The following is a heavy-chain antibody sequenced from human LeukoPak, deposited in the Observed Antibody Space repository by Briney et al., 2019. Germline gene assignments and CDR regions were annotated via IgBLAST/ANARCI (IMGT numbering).Heavy chain of an antibody. D-gene: IGHD3-3*02. CDR2: IYYGGST. Sequence: GSLRLSCAASGFTFSSYSMNWVRQAPGKGLEWIGYIYYGGSTDYSPSLKSRATISLDTSKNQFSLHLTSVTAADTAVYYCARQLAGLAPPGFIDSWGQGTLVTVSS. CDR3: ARQLAGLAPPGFIDS. V-gene: IGHV4-59*08. J-gene: IGHJ4*02. CDR1: GFTFSSYS.